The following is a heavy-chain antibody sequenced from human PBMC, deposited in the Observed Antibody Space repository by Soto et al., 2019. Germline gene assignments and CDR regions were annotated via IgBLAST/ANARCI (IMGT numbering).Heavy chain of an antibody. J-gene: IGHJ4*02. D-gene: IGHD3-22*01. CDR2: IYINGSN. CDR3: VGTDTSGYYYYFDY. CDR1: GGSVSSYY. Sequence: SLTCTVSGGSVSSYYWSWIRQPAGKGLEWIGHIYINGSNNYNSALKSRVTMSIDTSKNQVSLTLNSVTAADTAVYYCVGTDTSGYYYYFDYWGQGTLVTVSS. V-gene: IGHV4-4*07.